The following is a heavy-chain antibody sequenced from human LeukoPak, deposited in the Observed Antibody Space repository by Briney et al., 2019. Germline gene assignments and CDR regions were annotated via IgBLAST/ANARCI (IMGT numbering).Heavy chain of an antibody. J-gene: IGHJ4*02. CDR3: ARLQATVTIHAYFDY. D-gene: IGHD4-17*01. CDR2: IYYSGST. Sequence: SETLSLTCTVSGGSISSYYWGWIRQPPGKGLEWIGYIYYSGSTNYNPSLKSRVAISVDTSKNQFSLKLDSVTAADTAVYYCARLQATVTIHAYFDYWGQGTLVTVS. CDR1: GGSISSYY. V-gene: IGHV4-59*01.